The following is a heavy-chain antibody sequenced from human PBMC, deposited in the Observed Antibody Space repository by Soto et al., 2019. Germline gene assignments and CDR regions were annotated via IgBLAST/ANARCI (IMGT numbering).Heavy chain of an antibody. D-gene: IGHD3-22*01. V-gene: IGHV4-39*01. CDR3: ARQNSDGSGYYVFDY. J-gene: IGHJ4*02. CDR1: GGSISSSSYY. Sequence: PSETLSLTCTVSGGSISSSSYYWGWIRQPPGKGLEWIGTISYSGNTYYNPSLKSRVTIPVGTSKTQFALRLSSVTAADTVVYYCARQNSDGSGYYVFDYWGQGTLVTVSS. CDR2: ISYSGNT.